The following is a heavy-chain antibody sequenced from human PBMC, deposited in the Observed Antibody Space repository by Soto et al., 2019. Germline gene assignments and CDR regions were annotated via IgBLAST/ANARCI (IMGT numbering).Heavy chain of an antibody. CDR1: GYTFTSYA. J-gene: IGHJ4*01. CDR3: ARDLHDSCGYYFWAFHY. CDR2: INAGNGNT. Sequence: GASVKVSCKASGYTFTSYAMHWVRQAPGQRLEWMGWINAGNGNTKYSQKFQGRVTITRDTSASTAYMELSSLRSEDTAVYYCARDLHDSCGYYFWAFHYWGPGTLVTSPQ. V-gene: IGHV1-3*01. D-gene: IGHD3-22*01.